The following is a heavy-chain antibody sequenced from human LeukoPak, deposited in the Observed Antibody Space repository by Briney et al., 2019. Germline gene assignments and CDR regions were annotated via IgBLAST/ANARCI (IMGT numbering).Heavy chain of an antibody. CDR1: GFTFSSYA. V-gene: IGHV3-23*01. D-gene: IGHD5-18*01. J-gene: IGHJ4*02. CDR3: AKVGNTAMVKPYYFDY. CDR2: ISGSGGST. Sequence: PGGSLRLSCAASGFTFSSYAMSWVRQAPGKGLEWVSAISGSGGSTYYADSVKGRFTISRDNSKNTLYLQMNSLRAEDTAVYYCAKVGNTAMVKPYYFDYWGQGTLVTVSS.